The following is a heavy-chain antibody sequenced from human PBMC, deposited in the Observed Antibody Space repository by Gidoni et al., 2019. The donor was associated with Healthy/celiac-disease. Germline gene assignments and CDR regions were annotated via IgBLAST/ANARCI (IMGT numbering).Heavy chain of an antibody. D-gene: IGHD3-3*01. Sequence: QVQLQQWGAGLLKPSETLSLTCAVYAGSFSGYYWSWIRQPPGKGLEWIGEINHSGSPNYNPSLKSRVTISVDTSKNQFSLKLSSVTAADTAVYYCARGAVDYDFWSGYYPRGMDVWGQGTTVTVSS. CDR1: AGSFSGYY. J-gene: IGHJ6*02. CDR2: INHSGSP. CDR3: ARGAVDYDFWSGYYPRGMDV. V-gene: IGHV4-34*01.